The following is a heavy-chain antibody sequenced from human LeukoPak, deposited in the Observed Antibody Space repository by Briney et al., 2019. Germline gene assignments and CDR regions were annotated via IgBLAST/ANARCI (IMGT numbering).Heavy chain of an antibody. CDR3: ARWLELMRNFDR. CDR1: GFTFSDYW. J-gene: IGHJ4*02. V-gene: IGHV3-7*01. CDR2: IKQDGSEK. D-gene: IGHD6-19*01. Sequence: LPGGSLRLSCVGSGFTFSDYWMSWVRQAPGKGLEWVANIKQDGSEKDYVDALKGRFTISRDNAKNSLYLQMNSLRAEDTAVYYCARWLELMRNFDRWGQGTLVTVSS.